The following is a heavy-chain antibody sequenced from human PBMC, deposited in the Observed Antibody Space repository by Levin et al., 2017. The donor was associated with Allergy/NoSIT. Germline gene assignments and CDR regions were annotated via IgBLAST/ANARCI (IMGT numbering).Heavy chain of an antibody. V-gene: IGHV3-30*04. CDR2: ISYDGSNK. J-gene: IGHJ6*02. CDR3: ARGQWGELPGRGYYYYYYGMDG. CDR1: GFTFSSYA. D-gene: IGHD1-26*01. Sequence: GGSLRLSCAASGFTFSSYAMHWVRQAPGKGLEWVAVISYDGSNKYYADSVKGRFTISRDNSKNTLYLQMNSLRAEDTAVYYCARGQWGELPGRGYYYYYYGMDGWGQGTTVTVSS.